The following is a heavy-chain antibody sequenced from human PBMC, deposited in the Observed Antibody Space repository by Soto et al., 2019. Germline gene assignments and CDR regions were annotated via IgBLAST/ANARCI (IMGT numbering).Heavy chain of an antibody. CDR3: AKDRFYYDRSDAFDV. D-gene: IGHD3-22*01. J-gene: IGHJ3*01. CDR1: GLTFSVYT. CDR2: ISGSGGGGT. V-gene: IGHV3-23*01. Sequence: VQLLESGGGLVQPGGSLRLSCAASGLTFSVYTMSWVRQAPGKGLEWVSTISGSGGGGTYHADSVKGRITISRDNSKSTRYLQMNSLRAADTAIYYCAKDRFYYDRSDAFDVWGQGTVVTVSS.